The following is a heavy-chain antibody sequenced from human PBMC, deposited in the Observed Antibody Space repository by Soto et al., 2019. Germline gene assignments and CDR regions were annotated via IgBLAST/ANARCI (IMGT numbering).Heavy chain of an antibody. CDR3: ANGRVVGAYDY. J-gene: IGHJ4*02. CDR1: GFTFSSYS. Sequence: GGSLRLSCAASGFTFSSYSMHWVRQAPGKGLEWVSYISSSSSTIYYADSVKGRFTISRDNAENSLYLQMNSLRAEDTAVYNYANGRVVGAYDYCAQGTLVTVSS. CDR2: ISSSSSTI. D-gene: IGHD2-15*01. V-gene: IGHV3-48*01.